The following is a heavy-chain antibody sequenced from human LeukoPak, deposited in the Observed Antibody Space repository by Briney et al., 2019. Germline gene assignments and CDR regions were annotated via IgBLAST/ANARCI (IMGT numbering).Heavy chain of an antibody. CDR1: GFTVSSNY. V-gene: IGHV3-53*01. CDR3: ARDSIQRAVDTDIPSDFDY. J-gene: IGHJ4*02. CDR2: IYSGGST. Sequence: GGSLRLSCAASGFTVSSNYMSWVRQAPGKGLEWVSVIYSGGSTYYADSVKGRFTISRDNSKNTLYLQMNSLRAEDTAVYYCARDSIQRAVDTDIPSDFDYWGQGTLVTVSS. D-gene: IGHD5-18*01.